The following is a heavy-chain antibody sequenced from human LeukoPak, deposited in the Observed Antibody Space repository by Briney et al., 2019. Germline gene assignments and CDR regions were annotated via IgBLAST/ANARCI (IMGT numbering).Heavy chain of an antibody. CDR1: GYTFTSYG. J-gene: IGHJ4*02. CDR3: ARESRTYYYDSSGYPDY. D-gene: IGHD3-22*01. CDR2: ISAYNCNT. V-gene: IGHV1-18*01. Sequence: ASVKVSCKASGYTFTSYGISWVRQAPGQGLEWMGWISAYNCNTNYAQKLQGGVTMNTDTYTSTAYMELRSLRSDDTAVYYCARESRTYYYDSSGYPDYWGQGTLVTVSS.